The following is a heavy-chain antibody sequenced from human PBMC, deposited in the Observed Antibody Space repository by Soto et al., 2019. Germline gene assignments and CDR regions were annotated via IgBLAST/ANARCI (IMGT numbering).Heavy chain of an antibody. CDR2: ITTDGSTT. D-gene: IGHD3-10*01. Sequence: EVQLVESGGGLVQTGGSLRLSCAASGFPFGNSRMHWVRQTPEKGLVWVSLITTDGSTTTYADSVKGRFTISRDNAKSTRSLKMNTLRTEDRDVYCCARRTRGVLNAFEFWGQGKMVTVS. V-gene: IGHV3-74*01. CDR3: ARRTRGVLNAFEF. J-gene: IGHJ3*01. CDR1: GFPFGNSR.